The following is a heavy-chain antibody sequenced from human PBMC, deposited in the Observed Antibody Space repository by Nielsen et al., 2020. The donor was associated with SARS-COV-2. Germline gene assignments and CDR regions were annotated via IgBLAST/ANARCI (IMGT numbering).Heavy chain of an antibody. Sequence: ASVKVSCKASGYTFTSYYMHWVRQATGQGLEWMGWMNPNSGNTGYAQKFQGRVTMTRNTSISTAYMELSSLRSEDTAVYYCARGPRGYYGMDVWGQGTTVTVSS. CDR3: ARGPRGYYGMDV. J-gene: IGHJ6*02. CDR1: GYTFTSYY. V-gene: IGHV1-8*02. CDR2: MNPNSGNT.